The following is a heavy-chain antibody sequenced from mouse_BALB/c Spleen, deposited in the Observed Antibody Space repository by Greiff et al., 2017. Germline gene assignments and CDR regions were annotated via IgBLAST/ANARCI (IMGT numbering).Heavy chain of an antibody. CDR2: IAPGSGST. V-gene: IGHV1S41*01. J-gene: IGHJ1*01. CDR1: GYTFTSYW. D-gene: IGHD2-14*01. Sequence: DLVKPGASVKLSCKASGYTFTSYWINWIKQRPGQGLEWIGRIAPGSGSTYYNEMFKGKATLTVDTSSSTAYIQLSSLSSEDSAVYFCARGVPTGYFDVWGAGTTVTVSS. CDR3: ARGVPTGYFDV.